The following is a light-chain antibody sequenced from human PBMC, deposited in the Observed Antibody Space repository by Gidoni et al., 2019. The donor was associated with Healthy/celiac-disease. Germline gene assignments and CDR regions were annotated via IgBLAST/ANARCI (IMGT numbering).Light chain of an antibody. CDR3: QQSYRTPPP. CDR1: QSIGSY. Sequence: DIQMTQSPSSLSASVGDRVTITCRASQSIGSYLNWYKQKLGKAPTILISASSSLQSEVPSRFSGSGSGTDFPRTISILRPEDFATYYFQQSYRTPPPFGHGSKVEIK. V-gene: IGKV1-39*01. CDR2: ASS. J-gene: IGKJ1*01.